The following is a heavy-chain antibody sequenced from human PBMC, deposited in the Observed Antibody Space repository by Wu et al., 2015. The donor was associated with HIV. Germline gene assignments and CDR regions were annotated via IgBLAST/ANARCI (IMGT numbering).Heavy chain of an antibody. CDR1: GGTFSRYA. V-gene: IGHV1-69*12. CDR2: IIPIFGTA. Sequence: QVQLVQSGAEVKKPGSSVRVSCKASGGTFSRYAISWVRQAPGQGLEWMGGIIPIFGTANYAQKFQGRVTITAAESTSTAYMELSSLISEDTAVYYCARDRKMATIGGLLAFDIWGQGTVVTVSS. J-gene: IGHJ3*02. D-gene: IGHD5-24*01. CDR3: ARDRKMATIGGLLAFDI.